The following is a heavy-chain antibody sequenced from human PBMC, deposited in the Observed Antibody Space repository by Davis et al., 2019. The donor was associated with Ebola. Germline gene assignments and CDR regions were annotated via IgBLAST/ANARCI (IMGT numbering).Heavy chain of an antibody. CDR3: ARERRGYCSGGSCYSYGMDV. Sequence: PGGSLRLSCAASGFTFSSYWMSWVRQAPGKGLEWVANIKQGGSEKYYVDSVKGRFTISRDNAKNSLYLQMNSLRAEDTAVYYCARERRGYCSGGSCYSYGMDVWGQGTTVTVSS. CDR2: IKQGGSEK. J-gene: IGHJ6*02. CDR1: GFTFSSYW. V-gene: IGHV3-7*01. D-gene: IGHD2-15*01.